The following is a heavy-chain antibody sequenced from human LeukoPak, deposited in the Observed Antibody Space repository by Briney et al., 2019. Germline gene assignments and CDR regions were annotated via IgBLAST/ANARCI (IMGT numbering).Heavy chain of an antibody. J-gene: IGHJ5*02. CDR3: ARNRCSSTSCYLPPSFDP. Sequence: ASVKVSRKASGYTFTSYYMHWVRQAPGQGLEWMGIINPSGGSTSYAQKFQGRVTMTRDMSTSTVYMELSSLRSEDTAVYYCARNRCSSTSCYLPPSFDPWGQGTLVTVSS. V-gene: IGHV1-46*01. D-gene: IGHD2-2*01. CDR1: GYTFTSYY. CDR2: INPSGGST.